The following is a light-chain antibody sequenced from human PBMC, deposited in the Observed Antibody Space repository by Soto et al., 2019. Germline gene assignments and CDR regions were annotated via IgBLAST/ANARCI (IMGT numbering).Light chain of an antibody. V-gene: IGKV3-20*01. Sequence: EILWTQSPGTLSLSPGGRATLSCRASQTVTLNYLAWYQQRPGQAPRLLIYGASSGATGIPDRFSGSGSGTDFTLTISRLEPEDFAVYYCQQYATSPWTFGQGTKVEIK. CDR1: QTVTLNY. CDR3: QQYATSPWT. J-gene: IGKJ1*01. CDR2: GAS.